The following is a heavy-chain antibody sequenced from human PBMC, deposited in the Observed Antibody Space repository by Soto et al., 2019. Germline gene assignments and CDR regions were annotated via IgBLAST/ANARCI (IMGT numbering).Heavy chain of an antibody. Sequence: ASVKVSWKASGYTFTSYGISWVRQAPGQGLEWMGWISAYNGNTNYAQKFQGRVTISADKFTGTAYMELTGLRSDDTAVYYCAGDPDSHYNDSHASSYPWGQGTLVTVSS. CDR1: GYTFTSYG. J-gene: IGHJ5*02. D-gene: IGHD4-4*01. V-gene: IGHV1-18*01. CDR3: AGDPDSHYNDSHASSYP. CDR2: ISAYNGNT.